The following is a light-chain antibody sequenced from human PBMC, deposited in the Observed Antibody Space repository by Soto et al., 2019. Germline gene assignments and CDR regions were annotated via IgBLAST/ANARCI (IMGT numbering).Light chain of an antibody. CDR2: EVN. J-gene: IGLJ1*01. Sequence: QSALTQPPSASGSPGQSVTISCTGTSSDVGGYNYVSWFQQHPGKAPKLIIHEVNQRPSGVPDRFSGSKSGNTASLTVSGLQAEDEGTYYCSSYGGYNNVVFGTGTQRTVL. CDR1: SSDVGGYNY. CDR3: SSYGGYNNVV. V-gene: IGLV2-8*01.